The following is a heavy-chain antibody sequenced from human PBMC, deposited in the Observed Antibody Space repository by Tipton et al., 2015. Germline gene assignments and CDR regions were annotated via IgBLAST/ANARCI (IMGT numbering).Heavy chain of an antibody. CDR1: GNAFSDYW. V-gene: IGHV5-51*01. Sequence: VQLVQAGAEVKKRGEYLKINRKGSGNAFSDYWMGCVRQMPGKGLERMGIIYPGDSDTSNSTSFQGQGAIDADKSISTAYLHWSSLKASDTAMYYCARRGLDDGFDLWGQGTMVTVSS. CDR3: ARRGLDDGFDL. J-gene: IGHJ3*01. CDR2: IYPGDSDT.